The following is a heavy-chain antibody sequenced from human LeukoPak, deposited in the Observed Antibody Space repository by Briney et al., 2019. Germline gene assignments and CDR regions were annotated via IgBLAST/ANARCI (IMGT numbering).Heavy chain of an antibody. CDR3: ARDSPRISDVWS. J-gene: IGHJ4*02. D-gene: IGHD3-3*02. V-gene: IGHV1-69*01. CDR2: IIPILATT. Sequence: SVKVSCTASGGTFSHHVLSWVRQAPGQGLEWMGGIIPILATTNYAQKFQGRVTITADESTNTAYMELSSLRSADTAIYYCARDSPRISDVWSWGQGTLVTVSS. CDR1: GGTFSHHV.